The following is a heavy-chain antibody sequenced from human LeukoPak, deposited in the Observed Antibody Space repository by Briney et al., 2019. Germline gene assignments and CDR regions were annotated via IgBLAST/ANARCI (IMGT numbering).Heavy chain of an antibody. CDR3: ARVSRWFGDFDY. CDR1: GYTFTSYY. Sequence: ASVKVSCKASGYTFTSYYLHWVRQAPGQGLEWMGIINPSGGSTNYAQKLEGRVTMTRDTSITTVYMELSSLRSEDTAVYYCARVSRWFGDFDYWGQGTLVTVSS. CDR2: INPSGGST. V-gene: IGHV1-46*04. J-gene: IGHJ4*02. D-gene: IGHD3-10*01.